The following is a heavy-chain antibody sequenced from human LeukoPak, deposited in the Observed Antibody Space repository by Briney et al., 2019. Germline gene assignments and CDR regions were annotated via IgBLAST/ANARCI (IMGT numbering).Heavy chain of an antibody. CDR1: GGSISGSSYY. CDR2: IYYSGST. J-gene: IGHJ4*02. V-gene: IGHV4-39*07. CDR3: ARGLRVDIVVVPAAPFDY. D-gene: IGHD2-2*01. Sequence: SETLSLTCTVSGGSISGSSYYWGWIRQPPGKGLEWIGSIYYSGSTYYNPSLKSRVTISVDTSKNQFSLKLSSVTAADTAVYYCARGLRVDIVVVPAAPFDYWGQGTLVTVSS.